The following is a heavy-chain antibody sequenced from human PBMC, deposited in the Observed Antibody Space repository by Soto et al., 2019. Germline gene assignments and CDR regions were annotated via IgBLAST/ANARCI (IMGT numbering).Heavy chain of an antibody. CDR2: VSSSSSCI. CDR1: GFTFRGDR. CDR3: ARGSLTTGAYYYYGMDV. D-gene: IGHD4-17*01. J-gene: IGHJ6*02. Sequence: GGSLRLGSTASGFTFRGDRAHCVLQAPGMAREWPSSVSSSSSCIYYADSVKGRFTISRDNAKNSLYLQMNSLRAEDTVVYYCARGSLTTGAYYYYGMDVWGQGT. V-gene: IGHV3-21*01.